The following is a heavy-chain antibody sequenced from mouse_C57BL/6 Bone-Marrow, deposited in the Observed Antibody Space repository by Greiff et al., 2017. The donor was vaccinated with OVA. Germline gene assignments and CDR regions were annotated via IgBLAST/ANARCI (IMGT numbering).Heavy chain of an antibody. V-gene: IGHV1-64*01. Sequence: QVQLQQPGAELVKPGASVTLSCKASGYTFTSYWMHWVKQRPGQGLEWIGMIHPNSGSTNYNEKFKSKATLTVDKSSSTAYMQLSSLTSEDSAVYYCARSRQLRRGYFDYWGQGTTLTVSS. J-gene: IGHJ2*01. CDR3: ARSRQLRRGYFDY. D-gene: IGHD3-2*02. CDR1: GYTFTSYW. CDR2: IHPNSGST.